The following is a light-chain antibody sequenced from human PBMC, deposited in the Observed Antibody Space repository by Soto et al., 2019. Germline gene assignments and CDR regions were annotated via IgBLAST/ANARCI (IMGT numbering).Light chain of an antibody. CDR3: QQRSSWPRIT. Sequence: ESMLTQSPATLSLSPGERATLSCRASQSVRSYLAWYQQKPGQAPRLLIYDASNRAPGIPARFSGSGSGTDLTLTNSSLEPDDFAVYYCQQRSSWPRITFGPGTRLDIK. V-gene: IGKV3-11*01. CDR2: DAS. J-gene: IGKJ5*01. CDR1: QSVRSY.